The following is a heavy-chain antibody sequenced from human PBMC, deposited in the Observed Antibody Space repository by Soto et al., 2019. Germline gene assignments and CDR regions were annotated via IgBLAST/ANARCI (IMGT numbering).Heavy chain of an antibody. CDR3: ARKVVVSTSRPDYWYCDL. CDR1: GFTFINYA. D-gene: IGHD2-21*01. Sequence: EVQLLESGGDSVQPGGSVRLSCAGSGFTFINYAMNWVRQAPGKGLEWVSTISGGGDATFFADSVRGRFTFSRDNSKNTVTLQMNSLGVDDTAVYYCARKVVVSTSRPDYWYCDLWGRGTLVTVSS. CDR2: ISGGGDAT. V-gene: IGHV3-23*01. J-gene: IGHJ2*01.